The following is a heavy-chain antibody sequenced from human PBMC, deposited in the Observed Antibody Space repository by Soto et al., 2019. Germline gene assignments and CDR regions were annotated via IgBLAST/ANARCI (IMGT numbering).Heavy chain of an antibody. CDR3: ARTTAVAGTPEFDY. Sequence: GGSLRLSCAASGFTFSRYWMHWVRQGPGKGLVWVSRINSDGSRISYADSVKGRFTISRDNTKNTLYLQLSSLRPEDTAVYYCARTTAVAGTPEFDYWGQGALVTVSS. CDR1: GFTFSRYW. CDR2: INSDGSRI. V-gene: IGHV3-74*01. J-gene: IGHJ4*02. D-gene: IGHD6-19*01.